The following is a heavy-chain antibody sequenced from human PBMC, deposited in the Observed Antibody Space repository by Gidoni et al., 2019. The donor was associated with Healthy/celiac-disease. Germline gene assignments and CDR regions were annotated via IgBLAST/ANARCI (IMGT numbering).Heavy chain of an antibody. Sequence: PGQGLEWMGWISTYNGNTNYAQKLQGRVTMTTDTSTSTAYMELRSLRSDDTAVYYCARSKLNWENDYWGQGTLVTVSS. D-gene: IGHD7-27*01. CDR2: ISTYNGNT. CDR3: ARSKLNWENDY. J-gene: IGHJ4*02. V-gene: IGHV1-18*01.